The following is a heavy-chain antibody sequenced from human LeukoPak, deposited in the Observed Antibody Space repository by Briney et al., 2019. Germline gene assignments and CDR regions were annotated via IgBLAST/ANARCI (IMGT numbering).Heavy chain of an antibody. CDR2: ISGYNGNT. Sequence: ASVNVSCKASGYTLTSYGISWVRQAPGQGLEWMGWISGYNGNTKYAQKLQGRVTMTTDTSTSTAYMELRSLRSDDTAVYYCARDFLIFWSGYPGDAFDIWGQGTMVTVSS. CDR1: GYTLTSYG. D-gene: IGHD3-3*01. V-gene: IGHV1-18*01. J-gene: IGHJ3*02. CDR3: ARDFLIFWSGYPGDAFDI.